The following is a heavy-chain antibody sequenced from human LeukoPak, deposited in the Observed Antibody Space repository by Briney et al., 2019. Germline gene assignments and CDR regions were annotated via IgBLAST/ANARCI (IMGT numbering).Heavy chain of an antibody. V-gene: IGHV4-38-2*02. CDR3: ARGIDVDKAFDI. Sequence: SETLSLTCTVSGYSISSGYYWGWIRQPPGKGLEWIGSIYHSGSTYYNPSLKSRVTISVDTSKNQFSLKLSSVTAADTAVYYCARGIDVDKAFDIWGQGTMVTVSS. CDR1: GYSISSGYY. CDR2: IYHSGST. D-gene: IGHD5-12*01. J-gene: IGHJ3*02.